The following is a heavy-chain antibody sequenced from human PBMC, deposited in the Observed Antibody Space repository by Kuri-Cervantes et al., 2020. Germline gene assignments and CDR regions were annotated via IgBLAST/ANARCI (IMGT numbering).Heavy chain of an antibody. CDR1: GFTVSSNY. J-gene: IGHJ6*03. Sequence: GESLKISCAASGFTVSSNYMSWVRQAPGKGLEWVSVIYTCGSTYYADSVKGRFTISRDNSKNTLYLQMNSLRAEDTAVYYCAREGSSSSSRQTSYYYYYMDVWGKGTTVTVSS. D-gene: IGHD6-6*01. V-gene: IGHV3-66*01. CDR3: AREGSSSSSRQTSYYYYYMDV. CDR2: IYTCGST.